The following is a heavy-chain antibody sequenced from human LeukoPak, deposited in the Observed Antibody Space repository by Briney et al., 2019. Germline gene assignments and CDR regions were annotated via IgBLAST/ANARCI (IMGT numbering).Heavy chain of an antibody. CDR1: GYTFTGYY. J-gene: IGHJ6*02. Sequence: ASVKGSCKASGYTFTGYYMHWVRQAPGQGLEWMGWINPNSGGTNYAQKFQGRVTMTRDTSISTAYMELSRLRSDDTAVYYCARRGRIVTTHYYYGMDVWGQGTTVTVSS. CDR2: INPNSGGT. CDR3: ARRGRIVTTHYYYGMDV. D-gene: IGHD5-12*01. V-gene: IGHV1-2*02.